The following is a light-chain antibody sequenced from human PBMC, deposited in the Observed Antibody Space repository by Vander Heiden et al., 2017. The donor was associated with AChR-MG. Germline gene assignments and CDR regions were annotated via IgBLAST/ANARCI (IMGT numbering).Light chain of an antibody. CDR3: QKSYSTLST. Sequence: EIQMTQSPFSLSASVGDRVTITWRASQSISSYLNWYQQQPGKAPTLLIYAASSLQSGVPSRFSGSRSGTDFTITISSLQPEDFATYYCQKSYSTLSTFGPGTKVDIK. CDR1: QSISSY. V-gene: IGKV1-39*01. J-gene: IGKJ3*01. CDR2: AAS.